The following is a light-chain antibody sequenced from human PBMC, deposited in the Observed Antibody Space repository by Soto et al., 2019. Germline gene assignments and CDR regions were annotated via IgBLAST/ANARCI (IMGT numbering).Light chain of an antibody. CDR1: QSVSNNY. CDR3: QQYVSSPRT. Sequence: DIELTQSPCSLSLSPGEGATLSCRASQSVSNNYLAWYQQKPGKAPRLLIYGASSRATGIPDRFSGSGSGTDFTLTISRLQPEDFATYYCQQYVSSPRTFGQGTKVDIK. J-gene: IGKJ1*01. CDR2: GAS. V-gene: IGKV3-20*01.